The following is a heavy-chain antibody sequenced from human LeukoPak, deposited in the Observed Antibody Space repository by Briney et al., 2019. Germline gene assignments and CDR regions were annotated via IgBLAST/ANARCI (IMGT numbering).Heavy chain of an antibody. D-gene: IGHD3-3*01. CDR1: GYTFTSYY. Sequence: GASVKVSCKASGYTFTSYYMHWVRQAPGQGLEWMGIINPSGGSTSYAQKFQGRVTMTRDTSTSTVYMELSSLRSEDTAVYYCARAPDYDFWSGPSYYFDYWGQGTLVTVSS. V-gene: IGHV1-46*01. J-gene: IGHJ4*02. CDR2: INPSGGST. CDR3: ARAPDYDFWSGPSYYFDY.